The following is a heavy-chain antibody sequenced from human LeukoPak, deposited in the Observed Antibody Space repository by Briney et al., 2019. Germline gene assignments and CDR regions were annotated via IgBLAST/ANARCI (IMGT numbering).Heavy chain of an antibody. J-gene: IGHJ4*02. CDR1: GFTFSSHA. V-gene: IGHV3-23*01. CDR2: IGARGT. Sequence: GGSLRLSCAASGFTFSSHAMTWVRQAPGKGLEWVSGIGARGTYYADSVKGRFTISGDNSKNTLYLQMNSLRAEDTAVYYCAKDHGSGSQIGWGQGTLVTVSS. D-gene: IGHD1-26*01. CDR3: AKDHGSGSQIG.